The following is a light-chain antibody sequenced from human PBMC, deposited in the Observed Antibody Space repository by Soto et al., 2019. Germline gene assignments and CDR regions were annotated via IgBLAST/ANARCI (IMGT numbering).Light chain of an antibody. CDR1: QSISSW. Sequence: DIQMTQSPSTLSGNVGNRVTIACRDSQSISSWLAWYQQTPGKAPQILIYDASSSESGVPSRFSGSGSATEFTLTISSLQHDDFATDYCQQYQNHWTFGPGTKVDIK. J-gene: IGKJ1*01. CDR3: QQYQNHWT. CDR2: DAS. V-gene: IGKV1-5*01.